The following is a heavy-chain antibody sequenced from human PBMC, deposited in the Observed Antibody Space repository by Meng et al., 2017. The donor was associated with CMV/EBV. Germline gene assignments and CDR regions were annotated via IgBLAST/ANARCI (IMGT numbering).Heavy chain of an antibody. D-gene: IGHD1-1*01. CDR2: IRSKANSYAT. J-gene: IGHJ5*02. Sequence: GESLKISCAASGFTFSGSAMHWVRQASGKGLEWVGRIRSKANSYATAYAASVKGRFTISRDNAKNTLYLQMNSLRAEDTAVYYCARDRVPTNWNDVYNWFDPWGQGTLVTVSS. V-gene: IGHV3-73*01. CDR3: ARDRVPTNWNDVYNWFDP. CDR1: GFTFSGSA.